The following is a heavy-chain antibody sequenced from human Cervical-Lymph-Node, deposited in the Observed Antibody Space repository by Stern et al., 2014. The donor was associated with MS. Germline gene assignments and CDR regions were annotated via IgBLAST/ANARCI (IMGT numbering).Heavy chain of an antibody. D-gene: IGHD2-8*01. CDR1: GYTFISYG. CDR2: ISADSGTT. CDR3: ARDKMHALDY. V-gene: IGHV1-18*01. Sequence: VHLVESGTEVKKPGASLIVSCKASGYTFISYGISWVRQAPGQGLEWVGWISADSGTTKYAQKFRDRITLTRDTSTGTAYMELRTLRYEDTAVYYCARDKMHALDYWGQGTLVSVSS. J-gene: IGHJ4*02.